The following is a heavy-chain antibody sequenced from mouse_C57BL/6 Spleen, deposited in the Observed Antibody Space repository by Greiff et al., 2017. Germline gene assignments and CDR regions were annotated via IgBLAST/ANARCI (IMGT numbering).Heavy chain of an antibody. CDR1: GYSFTDYN. D-gene: IGHD1-1*01. CDR2: INPNYGTT. V-gene: IGHV1-39*01. Sequence: VHVKQSGPELVKPGASVKISCKASGYSFTDYNMNWVKQSNGKSLEWIGVINPNYGTTSYNQKFKGKATLTVDQSSSTAYMQLNSLTSEDSAVYYCARWGYYGSSYDYAMGYWGQGTSVTVSS. J-gene: IGHJ4*01. CDR3: ARWGYYGSSYDYAMGY.